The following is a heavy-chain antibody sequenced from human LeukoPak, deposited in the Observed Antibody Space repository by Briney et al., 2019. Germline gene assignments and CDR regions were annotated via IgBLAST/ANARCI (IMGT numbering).Heavy chain of an antibody. CDR2: NYYSGST. CDR1: GRSLSSYY. CDR3: ARDQGAGTSLYYGMDV. Sequence: SETLSLMCSLSGRSLSSYYWRWLRQPPGRGLEWMGYNYYSGSTNYNPSLKNRVTITVDTYKNQFYLKLSSVTAADTDVYYYARDQGAGTSLYYGMDVWGQGTTVTVSS. V-gene: IGHV4-59*01. J-gene: IGHJ6*02. D-gene: IGHD1-26*01.